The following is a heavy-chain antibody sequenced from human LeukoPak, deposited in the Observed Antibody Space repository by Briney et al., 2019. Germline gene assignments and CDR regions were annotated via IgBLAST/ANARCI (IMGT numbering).Heavy chain of an antibody. CDR3: GRVGLWFGESVPINY. Sequence: GGSLRLSCAASGSTCSSFAMHWVRQAPGKGQEWVAVVSYDGSNKYYADSVKGRFTISRDNSKNTLYLQMNSLRAEDTAVYYCGRVGLWFGESVPINYWGQGTLVIVSS. J-gene: IGHJ4*02. D-gene: IGHD3-10*01. V-gene: IGHV3-30*04. CDR2: VSYDGSNK. CDR1: GSTCSSFA.